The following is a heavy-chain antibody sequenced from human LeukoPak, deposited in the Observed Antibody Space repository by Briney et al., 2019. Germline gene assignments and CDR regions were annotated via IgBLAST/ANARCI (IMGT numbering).Heavy chain of an antibody. D-gene: IGHD6-19*01. CDR2: ISYDGSNK. CDR1: GFTFSSYG. J-gene: IGHJ4*02. V-gene: IGHV3-30*18. Sequence: GRSLRLSCAASGFTFSSYGMHWVRQAPGKGLEWVAVISYDGSNKYYADPVKGRFTISRDNSKNTLYLQMNSLRAEDTAVYYCAKDKAVAGTLYFGYWGQGTLVTVSS. CDR3: AKDKAVAGTLYFGY.